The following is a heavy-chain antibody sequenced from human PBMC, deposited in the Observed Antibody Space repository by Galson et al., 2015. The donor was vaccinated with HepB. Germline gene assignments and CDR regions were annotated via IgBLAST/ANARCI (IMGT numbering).Heavy chain of an antibody. Sequence: SLRLSCAASGFTFSSYRMNWVRQAPGKGLEWVSSMSSRSSYIFYADSVKGRFTISRDNAKNSLYLQMNSLRAEDTAVYYCARDTSEEEWLVGGQDFDFWGQGTLVTVSS. D-gene: IGHD6-19*01. CDR1: GFTFSSYR. CDR2: MSSRSSYI. CDR3: ARDTSEEEWLVGGQDFDF. J-gene: IGHJ4*02. V-gene: IGHV3-21*01.